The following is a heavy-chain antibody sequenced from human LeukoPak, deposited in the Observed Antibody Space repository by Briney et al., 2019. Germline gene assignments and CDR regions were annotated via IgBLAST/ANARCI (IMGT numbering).Heavy chain of an antibody. D-gene: IGHD3-10*01. V-gene: IGHV3-20*01. Sequence: PGGSLRLSCAASGFTFDDYGMNWVRQAPGKGLEWVSGINWNGGSTGYADSVKGRFTISRDNAKNSLYLQMNSLRAEDTALYHCASGETWNFYYFDYWGQGTLVTVSS. CDR3: ASGETWNFYYFDY. J-gene: IGHJ4*02. CDR2: INWNGGST. CDR1: GFTFDDYG.